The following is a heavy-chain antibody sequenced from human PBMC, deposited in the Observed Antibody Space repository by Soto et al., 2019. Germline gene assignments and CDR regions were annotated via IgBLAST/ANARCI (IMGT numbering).Heavy chain of an antibody. CDR3: XXXXXXAXATLDYYYFYMDV. V-gene: IGHV1-2*04. CDR1: GDSFNDYY. Sequence: QVQLVQSGAEVRKPGASVTVSCRSSGDSFNDYYIHWVRQAPGXGFEWMGWINPNGGVTKYAQKFQGWVSMTRDTSIXXXXXXXXXXXXXXXXXXXXXXXXXXAXATLDYYYFYMDVWGTGTTVTVSS. J-gene: IGHJ6*03. CDR2: INPNGGVT.